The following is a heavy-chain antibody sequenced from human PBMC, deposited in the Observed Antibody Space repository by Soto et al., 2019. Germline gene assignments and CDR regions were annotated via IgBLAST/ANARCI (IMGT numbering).Heavy chain of an antibody. V-gene: IGHV3-48*03. CDR1: GFTFSSYE. Sequence: GGSLRLSCAASGFTFSSYEMNWVRQAPGKGLEWVSYISSSGSTIYYADSVKGRFTISRDNAKNSLYLQMNSLRAEDTAVYYCAREAYYYDSSGYYYDDAFDIWGQGTMVTVSS. CDR2: ISSSGSTI. D-gene: IGHD3-22*01. CDR3: AREAYYYDSSGYYYDDAFDI. J-gene: IGHJ3*02.